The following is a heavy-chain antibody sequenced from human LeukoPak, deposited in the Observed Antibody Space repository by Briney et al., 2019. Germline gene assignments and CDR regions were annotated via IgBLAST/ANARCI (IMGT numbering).Heavy chain of an antibody. CDR3: ARGACGGDCYLV. D-gene: IGHD2-21*02. V-gene: IGHV1-2*02. CDR1: GYTFTGYY. J-gene: IGHJ4*02. CDR2: INPNSGGT. Sequence: ASVKISCKASGYTFTGYYMHWVRQAPGQGLEWMGWINPNSGGTNYAQKFQGRVTMTRDTSISTAYMELRRLRSDDTAVYYCARGACGGDCYLVWGQGALVTVSS.